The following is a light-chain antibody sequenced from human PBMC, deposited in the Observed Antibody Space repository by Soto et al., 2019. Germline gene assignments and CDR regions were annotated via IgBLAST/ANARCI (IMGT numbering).Light chain of an antibody. Sequence: DFQMTQSPSSLSASVGDRVTITCRARQDIRNHLVWYQQKPGKVPNLLIFASSILQSGVPSRFSGSGSGTDFTLTISSLQPEDVATYYCQKYNNVPPGSSIGQGTKVEIK. CDR3: QKYNNVPPGSS. CDR1: QDIRNH. V-gene: IGKV1-27*01. J-gene: IGKJ2*03. CDR2: ASS.